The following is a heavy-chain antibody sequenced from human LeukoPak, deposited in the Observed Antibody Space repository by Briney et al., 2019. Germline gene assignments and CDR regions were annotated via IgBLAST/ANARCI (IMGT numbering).Heavy chain of an antibody. V-gene: IGHV3-9*03. CDR2: ISWNSGSI. CDR1: GFTFDDYA. CDR3: AKASGYYALGDAFDI. D-gene: IGHD3-22*01. J-gene: IGHJ3*02. Sequence: PGRSLRLSCAASGFTFDDYATHWVRQAPGKGLEWVSGISWNSGSIGYADSVKGRFTISRDNAKNSLYLQMNSLRAEDMALYYCAKASGYYALGDAFDIWGQGTMVTVSS.